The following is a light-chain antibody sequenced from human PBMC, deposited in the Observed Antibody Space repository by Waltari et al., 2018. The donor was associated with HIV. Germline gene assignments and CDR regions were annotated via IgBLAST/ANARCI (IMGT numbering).Light chain of an antibody. CDR1: ECLFHGNKKKN. Sequence: ILITQSPRSLSVTPGDSASVSCWSTECLFHGNKKKNHVDWYVQKAGQTPQLLIYSWSNRASGVPARFDGSGSGTNFTLRINNVEPEDFGTYYCLQGLGDPFAFGQGTRLEI. CDR2: SWS. J-gene: IGKJ2*01. CDR3: LQGLGDPFA. V-gene: IGKV2-28*01.